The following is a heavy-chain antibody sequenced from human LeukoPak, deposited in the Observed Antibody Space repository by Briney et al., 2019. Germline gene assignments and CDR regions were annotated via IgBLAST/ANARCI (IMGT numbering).Heavy chain of an antibody. Sequence: PSETLSLTCTASGGSISSYYWSWIRQPPGKGLEWIGYVYYSGTTNYNPSLKSRVTISVDTSKNQFSLKLSSVTAADTAVYYCARGVYIAAAQYGYWGQGTLVTVSS. CDR3: ARGVYIAAAQYGY. J-gene: IGHJ4*02. CDR2: VYYSGTT. D-gene: IGHD6-13*01. CDR1: GGSISSYY. V-gene: IGHV4-59*01.